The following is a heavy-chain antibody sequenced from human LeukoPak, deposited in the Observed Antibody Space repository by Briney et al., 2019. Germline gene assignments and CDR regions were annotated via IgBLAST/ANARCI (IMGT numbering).Heavy chain of an antibody. CDR3: AHRRFGSKTIPFYYMDV. D-gene: IGHD2-2*02. Sequence: ESGPTLVKPTQTLTLTCTFSGFSLSTSGVGVGWIRQPPGKALGWLALIYWDDDERYSPSLKSRLTITKDTSKNQVVLTMTNMDPVDTATYYCAHRRFGSKTIPFYYMDVWGKGTTVTVSS. J-gene: IGHJ6*03. CDR1: GFSLSTSGVG. CDR2: IYWDDDE. V-gene: IGHV2-5*02.